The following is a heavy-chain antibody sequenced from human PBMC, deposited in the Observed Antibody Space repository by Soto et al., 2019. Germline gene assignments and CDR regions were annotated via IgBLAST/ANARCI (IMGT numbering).Heavy chain of an antibody. CDR3: AHRLPLAVAGTGFDY. D-gene: IGHD6-19*01. CDR2: IYWNDDK. CDR1: GFSLITSGVG. V-gene: IGHV2-5*01. Sequence: SGPTLVNPTQTLTLTCTFSGFSLITSGVGVGWIRQPPGKALEWLALIYWNDDKRYSPSLKSRLTITKDTSKNQVVLTMTNMDPVDTATYYCAHRLPLAVAGTGFDYWGQGTLVTVSS. J-gene: IGHJ4*02.